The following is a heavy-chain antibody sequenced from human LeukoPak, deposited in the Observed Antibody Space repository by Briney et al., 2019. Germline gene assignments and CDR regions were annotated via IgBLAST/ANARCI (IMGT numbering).Heavy chain of an antibody. Sequence: VGSLRLPCLACVWTFRTWVLHELRPPPARELAGVAFIRHDGSYKYFQDSVKGRFTISREKSKTTLYLQMNSLRAEDTAVSYCARARADYGRGFLQYWGQGALVTVSS. V-gene: IGHV3-30*02. CDR3: ARARADYGRGFLQY. CDR2: IRHDGSYK. CDR1: VWTFRTWV. D-gene: IGHD4-17*01. J-gene: IGHJ1*01.